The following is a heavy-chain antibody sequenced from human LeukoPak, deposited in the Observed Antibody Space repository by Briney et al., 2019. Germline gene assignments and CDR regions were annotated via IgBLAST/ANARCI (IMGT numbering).Heavy chain of an antibody. CDR2: ISSSSSTI. J-gene: IGHJ5*02. V-gene: IGHV3-48*01. Sequence: GGSLRLSCAASGFTFSSYAMSWVRQAPGKGLEWVSYISSSSSTIYYADSVKGRFTISRDNAKNSLYLQMNSLRAEDTAVYYCARLSDFWSGYYPDNWFDPWGQGTLVTVSS. CDR3: ARLSDFWSGYYPDNWFDP. D-gene: IGHD3-3*01. CDR1: GFTFSSYA.